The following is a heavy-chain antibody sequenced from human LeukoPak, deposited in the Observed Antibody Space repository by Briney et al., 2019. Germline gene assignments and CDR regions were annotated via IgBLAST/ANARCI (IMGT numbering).Heavy chain of an antibody. Sequence: SVKVSCKASGGTFNRYALSWVRQAPGQGLEWMGGIIPIFGTANYAQKFQGRVTITADESTSTAYMELSSLRSEDTAVYYCARVGLTFYYFDYWGQGTLVTVSS. CDR1: GGTFNRYA. V-gene: IGHV1-69*13. CDR2: IIPIFGTA. CDR3: ARVGLTFYYFDY. D-gene: IGHD1-14*01. J-gene: IGHJ4*02.